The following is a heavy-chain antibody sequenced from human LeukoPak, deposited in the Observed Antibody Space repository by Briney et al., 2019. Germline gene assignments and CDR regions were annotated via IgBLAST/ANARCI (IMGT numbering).Heavy chain of an antibody. Sequence: GGSLRLSCVVSGVTFSTYSLTWVRQAPGKGLEWLSYIHYTSSPIYYADSVRGRFTVSRDNAKNTLFLQMNSLRAEDTAVYYCARGRELVDYWGQGTLVTVSS. J-gene: IGHJ4*02. CDR3: ARGRELVDY. D-gene: IGHD1-26*01. V-gene: IGHV3-48*04. CDR2: IHYTSSPI. CDR1: GVTFSTYS.